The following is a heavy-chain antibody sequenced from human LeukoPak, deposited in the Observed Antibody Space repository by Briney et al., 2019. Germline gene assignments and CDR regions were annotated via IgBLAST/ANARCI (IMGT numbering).Heavy chain of an antibody. CDR1: GYTFTSYS. Sequence: ASVKVSCKASGYTFTSYSMHWVRQAPGQGLDWVGIINPSGGSTTYAQKFQGRVTMTRDTSTSTVYMELSSLRSEDTAVYYCARDRGPFSANYYFDFWGQGTLVTVSS. D-gene: IGHD3-10*01. CDR2: INPSGGST. V-gene: IGHV1-46*01. CDR3: ARDRGPFSANYYFDF. J-gene: IGHJ4*02.